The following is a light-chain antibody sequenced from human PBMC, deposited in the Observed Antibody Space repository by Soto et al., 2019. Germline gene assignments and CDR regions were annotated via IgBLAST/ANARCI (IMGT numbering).Light chain of an antibody. J-gene: IGLJ1*01. CDR2: EVS. CDR1: SSAVGNYRH. CDR3: FSYTSSGTYV. Sequence: QSVLTQPASVSGSPGQSITISCTGTSSAVGNYRHVPRNQQRPGQGPQLMRYEVSYLPSGVASRWSGFESGNTASLTTSGLQAEEETDYYCFSYTSSGTYVFGTGSKVIGL. V-gene: IGLV2-14*01.